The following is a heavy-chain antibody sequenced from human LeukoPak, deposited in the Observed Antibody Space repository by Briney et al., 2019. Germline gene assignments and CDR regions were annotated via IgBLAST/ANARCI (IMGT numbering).Heavy chain of an antibody. D-gene: IGHD4-23*01. CDR3: ARNHGGWFDS. CDR1: GGSISNFY. J-gene: IGHJ5*01. Sequence: SETLSLTCTVSGGSISNFYWSWIRQPPGKGLEWIGYIYYSGTTKYNPSLKSRVTVSVDTSKNQFSLKLNSVTAADTAVYYCARNHGGWFDSWGQGTLVTVSS. V-gene: IGHV4-59*01. CDR2: IYYSGTT.